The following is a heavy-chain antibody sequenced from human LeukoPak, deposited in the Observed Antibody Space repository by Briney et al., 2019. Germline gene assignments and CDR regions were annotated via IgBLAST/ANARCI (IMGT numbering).Heavy chain of an antibody. V-gene: IGHV3-11*04. J-gene: IGHJ4*02. Sequence: GGSLRLSCTASGFVFSDYYMTWIRQAPGKGLEWVSYISSSSSTIYYADSVKGRFTISRDNAKNSLYLQMNSLRAEDTAVYYCAREGVYYYDSSGYLDYWGQGTLVTVSS. D-gene: IGHD3-22*01. CDR3: AREGVYYYDSSGYLDY. CDR1: GFVFSDYY. CDR2: ISSSSSTI.